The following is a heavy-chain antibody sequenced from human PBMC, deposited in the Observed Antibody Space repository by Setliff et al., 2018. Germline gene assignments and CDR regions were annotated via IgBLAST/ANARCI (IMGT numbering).Heavy chain of an antibody. D-gene: IGHD2-21*01. V-gene: IGHV1-18*01. CDR3: TTSRAPRVVLAADFDL. J-gene: IGHJ4*02. Sequence: GASVKVSCKTSGFNFITYGFSWVRQAPGQGLEWMGWISPYSGETNNAQKFQDRLSVTADTSSKTIYMELRSLTSDDTAVYFCTTSRAPRVVLAADFDLWGQGTQVTVSS. CDR1: GFNFITYG. CDR2: ISPYSGET.